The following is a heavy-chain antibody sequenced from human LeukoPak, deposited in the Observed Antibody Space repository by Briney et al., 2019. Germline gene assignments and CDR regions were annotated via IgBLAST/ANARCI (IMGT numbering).Heavy chain of an antibody. V-gene: IGHV4-30-4*01. Sequence: SETLSLTCTVSGGSISSGDYYWSWIRQPPGKGLEWIGYIYYSGSTYYNPSLKSRVTISVDTSKNQFSLKLSSVTAADTAVYYCARDHRQWLVPYDAFDIWGQGTMVTVSS. D-gene: IGHD6-19*01. CDR1: GGSISSGDYY. J-gene: IGHJ3*02. CDR3: ARDHRQWLVPYDAFDI. CDR2: IYYSGST.